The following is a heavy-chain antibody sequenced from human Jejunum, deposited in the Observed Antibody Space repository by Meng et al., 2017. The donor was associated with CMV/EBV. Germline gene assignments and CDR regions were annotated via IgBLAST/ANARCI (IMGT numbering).Heavy chain of an antibody. Sequence: TFSDHGINWVRQAPGQGLESLGWISSYNGDTIYAQKFQGRLTMTTDTSTSTAYMELRSLRSDDTAIYYCVRDCRSLYSGYCTNYFEYWGQGSLVTVSS. V-gene: IGHV1-18*01. CDR2: ISSYNGDT. CDR1: TFSDHG. CDR3: VRDCRSLYSGYCTNYFEY. J-gene: IGHJ4*02. D-gene: IGHD3-3*01.